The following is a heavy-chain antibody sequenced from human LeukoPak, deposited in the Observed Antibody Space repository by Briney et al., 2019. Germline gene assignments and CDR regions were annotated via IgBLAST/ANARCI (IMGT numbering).Heavy chain of an antibody. J-gene: IGHJ4*02. D-gene: IGHD4-17*01. CDR2: ISYDGSNK. CDR3: ARGGKGTVTTLDY. Sequence: GGSLRLSCAASGFTFSSYAMHWVRQAPGKGLEWVAVISYDGSNKYYADSVKGRFTISRDNSKNTLYLQMNSLRAEDTAVYYCARGGKGTVTTLDYWGQGTLVTVSS. CDR1: GFTFSSYA. V-gene: IGHV3-30*04.